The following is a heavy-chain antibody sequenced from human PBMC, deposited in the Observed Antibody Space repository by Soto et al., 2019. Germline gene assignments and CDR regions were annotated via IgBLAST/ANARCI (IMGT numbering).Heavy chain of an antibody. V-gene: IGHV3-15*01. CDR1: GFTFSNAW. Sequence: PGGSLRLSCAASGFTFSNAWMSWVRQAPGKGLEWVGRIKSKTDGGTTDYAAPVKGRFTISRDDSKNTLYLQMNSLKTEDTAVYYCTTAVAAAGGYYYGMDIWGQGTTVTVSS. D-gene: IGHD6-13*01. CDR2: IKSKTDGGTT. CDR3: TTAVAAAGGYYYGMDI. J-gene: IGHJ6*02.